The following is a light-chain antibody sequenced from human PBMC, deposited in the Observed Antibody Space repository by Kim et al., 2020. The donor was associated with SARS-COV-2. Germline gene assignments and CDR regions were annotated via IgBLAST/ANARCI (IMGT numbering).Light chain of an antibody. CDR2: DVN. CDR3: SSYTSNSTFGV. CDR1: SSDVGGYNY. J-gene: IGLJ3*02. Sequence: QSITFSCTGTSSDVGGYNYVSWYQHRPGKAPKLMIYDVNKRPSGVSNRFSGSKSGNTASLTISGLQTEDEGDYYCSSYTSNSTFGVFGGGTKLTVL. V-gene: IGLV2-14*03.